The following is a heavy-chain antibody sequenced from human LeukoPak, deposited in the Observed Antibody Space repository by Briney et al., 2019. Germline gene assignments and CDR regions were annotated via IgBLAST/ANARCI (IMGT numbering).Heavy chain of an antibody. CDR1: GLTFSSYA. D-gene: IGHD1-26*01. V-gene: IGHV3-23*01. CDR3: AKWDIWFDP. CDR2: ISDSGSYT. Sequence: GGSLRLSCAASGLTFSSYAMSWVRQAPGKGLEWVSGISDSGSYTYYADSAKGRFTISRGNSKNTVNLQMDSLRVEDTAIYCCAKWDIWFDPWGQGTLVTVSS. J-gene: IGHJ5*02.